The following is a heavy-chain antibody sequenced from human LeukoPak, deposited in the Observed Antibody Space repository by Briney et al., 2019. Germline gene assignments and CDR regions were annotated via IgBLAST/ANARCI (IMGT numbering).Heavy chain of an antibody. CDR3: AKDPRYDSSGFFLDYFDY. CDR2: ISGDGGST. D-gene: IGHD3-22*01. CDR1: GFTFDDYA. J-gene: IGHJ4*02. Sequence: QPGGSLRLSCAASGFTFDDYAMHWVRQAPGKGLEWVSLISGDGGSTYYADPVKGRFTISRDNSKNSLYLQMNSLRTEDTALYYCAKDPRYDSSGFFLDYFDYWGQGTLVTVSS. V-gene: IGHV3-43*02.